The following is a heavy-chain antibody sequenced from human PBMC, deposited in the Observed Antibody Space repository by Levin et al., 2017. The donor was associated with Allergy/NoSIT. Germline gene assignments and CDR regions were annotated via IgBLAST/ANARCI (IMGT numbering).Heavy chain of an antibody. J-gene: IGHJ1*01. CDR3: ARGSGSYLTEYFEH. CDR2: IYHSGST. Sequence: SETLSLTCAVSGGSISSGGYSWSWIRQPPGKGLEWIGYIYHSGSTYYNPSLKSRVTISVDRSKNQFSLKLSSVTAADTAVYYCARGSGSYLTEYFEHWGQGTLVTVSS. D-gene: IGHD3-10*01. V-gene: IGHV4-30-2*01. CDR1: GGSISSGGYS.